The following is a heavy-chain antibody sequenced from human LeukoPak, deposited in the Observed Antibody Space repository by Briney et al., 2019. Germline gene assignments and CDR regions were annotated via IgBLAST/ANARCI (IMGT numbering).Heavy chain of an antibody. V-gene: IGHV3-33*01. CDR3: ASRDDYGDYFNY. D-gene: IGHD4-17*01. CDR1: VFTFSSYG. J-gene: IGHJ4*02. CDR2: IWYGGSNK. Sequence: SLRLSCAASVFTFSSYGMHWVRHAPGKGLGWVAVIWYGGSNKYFADSVQGRFTTSRDNSKNTLYLQMNSLRAEDTAVYYCASRDDYGDYFNYWGQGTRVTVSS.